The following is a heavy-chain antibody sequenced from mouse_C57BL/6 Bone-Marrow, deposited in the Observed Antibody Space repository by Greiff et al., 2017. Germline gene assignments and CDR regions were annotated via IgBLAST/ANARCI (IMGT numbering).Heavy chain of an antibody. V-gene: IGHV1-53*01. CDR3: ARYPAPDVHYYYGSSFDWYFDV. D-gene: IGHD1-1*01. CDR2: INPSNGGT. J-gene: IGHJ1*03. Sequence: VQLQQSGTELVKPGASVKLSCKASGYTFTSYWMHWVKQRPGQGLEWIGNINPSNGGTNYNEKFKSKATLTVDKSSITAYMQLSSLTSEDSAVYYCARYPAPDVHYYYGSSFDWYFDVWGTGTTVTVSS. CDR1: GYTFTSYW.